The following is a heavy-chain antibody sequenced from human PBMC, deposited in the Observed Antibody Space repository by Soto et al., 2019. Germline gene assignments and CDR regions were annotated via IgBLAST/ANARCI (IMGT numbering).Heavy chain of an antibody. CDR1: GGSISGYY. V-gene: IGHV4-39*01. Sequence: QVQLQESGPGLVKPSETLSLTCTVSGGSISGYYWTWIRQPPGKGPEWVGSLFYGGTTDYNPSLKSRLPMSLDTSKNHFSLKLRSVTAADTAVYYCARHRGPAPVYWGQGTLVTASS. J-gene: IGHJ4*02. CDR3: ARHRGPAPVY. D-gene: IGHD3-10*01. CDR2: LFYGGTT.